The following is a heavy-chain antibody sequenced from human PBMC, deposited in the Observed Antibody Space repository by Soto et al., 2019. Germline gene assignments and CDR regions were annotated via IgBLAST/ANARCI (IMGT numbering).Heavy chain of an antibody. J-gene: IGHJ4*02. V-gene: IGHV3-23*01. D-gene: IGHD6-19*01. Sequence: EVQLLESGGGLVQPGESLRLSCAASGFTFSSYAMSWVRQAAGKGLQWVSVIRDNGVGTYFADSVKGRFTISRDASKNAVYQLMNSLRAKDTAIYHCAKASAGCTRRSLSFWGQGTLVTVSS. CDR3: AKASAGCTRRSLSF. CDR2: IRDNGVGT. CDR1: GFTFSSYA.